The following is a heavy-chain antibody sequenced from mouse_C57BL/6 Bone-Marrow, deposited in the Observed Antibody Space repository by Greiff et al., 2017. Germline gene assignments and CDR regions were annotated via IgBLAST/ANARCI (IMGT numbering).Heavy chain of an antibody. CDR3: ARYGYYGCDAMDY. D-gene: IGHD1-2*01. CDR1: GFTFTDCY. CDR2: IRNKANGYTT. V-gene: IGHV7-3*01. Sequence: EVKLVESGGGLVQPGGSLSLSCAASGFTFTDCYMSWVRQPPGKALEWLGFIRNKANGYTTEYSASVKGRFTISRDNSQNILYLQMNALRSEDSATYYCARYGYYGCDAMDYWGQGTSVTVSS. J-gene: IGHJ4*01.